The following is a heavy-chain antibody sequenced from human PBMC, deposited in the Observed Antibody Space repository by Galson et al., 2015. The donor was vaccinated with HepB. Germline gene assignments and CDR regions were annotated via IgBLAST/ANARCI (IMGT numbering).Heavy chain of an antibody. V-gene: IGHV3-21*01. D-gene: IGHD3-10*01. CDR2: ISRSSSYI. Sequence: SLRLSCAASGFTFSSYSMNWVRQAPGKGLEWVSSISRSSSYIYYADSVKGRFTISRDNAKNSLYLQMNSLRAEDTAVYYCARYRGYYGSGSYYNGNWYFDVWGRGTLVTVSS. J-gene: IGHJ2*01. CDR1: GFTFSSYS. CDR3: ARYRGYYGSGSYYNGNWYFDV.